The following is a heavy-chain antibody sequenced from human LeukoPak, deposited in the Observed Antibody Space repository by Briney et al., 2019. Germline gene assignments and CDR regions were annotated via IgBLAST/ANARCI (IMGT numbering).Heavy chain of an antibody. CDR3: ARDDALVATGSFDY. CDR1: GYTFTSYG. J-gene: IGHJ4*02. CDR2: ISAYNGNT. V-gene: IGHV1-18*01. D-gene: IGHD5-12*01. Sequence: ASVMVSCKASGYTFTSYGINWVRQAPGQGLEWMGWISAYNGNTNYAQKLQGRVTMTTDTSTSTAYMELRSLRSDDTAVYYCARDDALVATGSFDYWGQGTLVTVSS.